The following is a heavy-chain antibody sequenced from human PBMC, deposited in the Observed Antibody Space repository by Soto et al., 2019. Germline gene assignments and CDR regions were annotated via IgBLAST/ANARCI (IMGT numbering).Heavy chain of an antibody. CDR3: ARASGGGVGTTSY. V-gene: IGHV1-18*01. J-gene: IGHJ4*02. CDR1: GYIFSNYG. D-gene: IGHD3-16*01. CDR2: ISAYNGTT. Sequence: QVQLVQSGAEAKKPGASAKVSCKASGYIFSNYGISWMRQVPGQGLEWMGWISAYNGTTNYAQKFQGRVTLTTDTATNTAYMELRSLRFDATAVDYCARASGGGVGTTSYWGQGTLVTVSS.